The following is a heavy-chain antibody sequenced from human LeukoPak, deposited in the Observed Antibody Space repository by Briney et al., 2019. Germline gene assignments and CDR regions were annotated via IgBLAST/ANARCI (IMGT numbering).Heavy chain of an antibody. Sequence: GESLKISCKGSGYSFTSYWIGWVRQVPGKGLEWMGIIYPGDSDTRYSPSFQGQVTISADKSISTAYLQWSSLKASDTAMYYCARRSITIFELDAFDIWGQGTMVTVSS. J-gene: IGHJ3*02. CDR1: GYSFTSYW. D-gene: IGHD3-3*01. CDR2: IYPGDSDT. V-gene: IGHV5-51*01. CDR3: ARRSITIFELDAFDI.